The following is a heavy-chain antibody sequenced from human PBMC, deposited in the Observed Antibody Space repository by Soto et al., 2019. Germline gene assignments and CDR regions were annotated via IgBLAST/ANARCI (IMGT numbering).Heavy chain of an antibody. CDR2: IGADGTHK. V-gene: IGHV3-30*01. J-gene: IGHJ4*02. CDR1: GFIIPCCA. Sequence: QVRLVESGGGVVQPGRSLRLSCAASGFIIPCCAIHWIRQSPGKGLEWVAVIGADGTHKYYGDSVQGRFTISRDTSQNMVFMQMDRLTAEATALYYCARGVRLGEPDYFDDWGQGTLVSVSS. CDR3: ARGVRLGEPDYFDD. D-gene: IGHD1-26*01.